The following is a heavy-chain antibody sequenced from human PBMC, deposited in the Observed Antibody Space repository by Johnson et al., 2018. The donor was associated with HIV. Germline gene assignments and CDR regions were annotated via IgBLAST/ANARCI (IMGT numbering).Heavy chain of an antibody. Sequence: QVQLVESGGGVVQPGGSLRLSCAASGFTFSSYGMHWVRQAPGKGLEWVAFIRSDGSNKYYADSVKGRFTISIDNSKNTLYLQMNSLRAEDTAVYYCARVVVVIAIGGTDAFDIWGQG. D-gene: IGHD2-21*01. CDR3: ARVVVVIAIGGTDAFDI. CDR1: GFTFSSYG. CDR2: IRSDGSNK. J-gene: IGHJ3*02. V-gene: IGHV3-30*02.